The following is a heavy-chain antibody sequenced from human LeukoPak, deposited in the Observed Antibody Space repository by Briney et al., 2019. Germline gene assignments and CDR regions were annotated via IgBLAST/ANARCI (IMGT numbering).Heavy chain of an antibody. J-gene: IGHJ4*02. CDR2: IYYSGST. CDR3: ARDILATSIAAPYY. CDR1: GGSINSSNYY. D-gene: IGHD6-13*01. V-gene: IGHV4-39*07. Sequence: SETLSLTCTVSGGSINSSNYYWGWIRQPPGKGLEWIGSIYYSGSTYYNPSLKSRVTMSVDTSKNQFSLRLSSVNAADTAVYYCARDILATSIAAPYYWGQGTLVTVSS.